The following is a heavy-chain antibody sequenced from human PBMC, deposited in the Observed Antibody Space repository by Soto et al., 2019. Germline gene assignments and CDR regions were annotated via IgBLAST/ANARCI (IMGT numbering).Heavy chain of an antibody. V-gene: IGHV4-39*01. Sequence: SETLSLTCTVSGGSISSSSYYWGWIRQPPGKGLEWIGSIYYSGSTYYNPSLKSRVTISVDTSKNQFSLKLSSVTAADTAVYYCARLIGSSLYDYYYYGMDVWCQGTTVTVSS. CDR2: IYYSGST. CDR1: GGSISSSSYY. CDR3: ARLIGSSLYDYYYYGMDV. D-gene: IGHD6-13*01. J-gene: IGHJ6*02.